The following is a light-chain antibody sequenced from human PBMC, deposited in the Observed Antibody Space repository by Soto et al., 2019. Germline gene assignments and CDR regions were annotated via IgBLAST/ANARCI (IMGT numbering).Light chain of an antibody. CDR3: QQYYSSVVT. CDR2: WAS. Sequence: DIVMTQSPDSLAVSLGERATINCKSSQSILSSSNNKNSLAWFQQQPGQPPKLLIYWASTRESGVPDRFSGSGSGTDFALTISSLQAEDVAVYYCQQYYSSVVTFGQGTRLEMK. CDR1: QSILSSSNNKNS. J-gene: IGKJ5*01. V-gene: IGKV4-1*01.